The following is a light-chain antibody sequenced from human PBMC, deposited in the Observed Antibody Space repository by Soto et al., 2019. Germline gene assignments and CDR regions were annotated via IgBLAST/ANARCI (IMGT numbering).Light chain of an antibody. CDR2: EVS. CDR1: SRDVGGYNY. J-gene: IGLJ2*01. Sequence: QSALTQPASVSGSPGQSITISCTGTSRDVGGYNYVSWYHQQPGKAPKLMIYEVSNRPSGVSNRFSGSKSGNTASLTISGLQSEDEGDYYCSSYTCISTLLFCGGTKLTGL. CDR3: SSYTCISTLL. V-gene: IGLV2-14*01.